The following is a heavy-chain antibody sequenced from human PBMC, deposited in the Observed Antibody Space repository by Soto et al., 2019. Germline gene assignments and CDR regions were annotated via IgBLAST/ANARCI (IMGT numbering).Heavy chain of an antibody. CDR1: GASVGNNY. J-gene: IGHJ3*01. CDR3: ARPEKFQDYGYDL. Sequence: VQVQESGPGLVKPSETLSLTCSVSGASVGNNYWSWIRQTPGKGLEWIGCISSAGSTIYNPSLKRRLTISKDMSKNQISLSLRSVTAADTAVYYCARPEKFQDYGYDLWGQGTMVIVS. CDR2: ISSAGST. V-gene: IGHV4-59*08.